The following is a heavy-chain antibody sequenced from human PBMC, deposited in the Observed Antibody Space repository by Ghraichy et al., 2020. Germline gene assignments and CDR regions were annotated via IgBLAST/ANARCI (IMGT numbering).Heavy chain of an antibody. J-gene: IGHJ4*02. Sequence: ASVKVSCKASGYTFTGYYMHWVRQAPGQGLEWMGWIHPTSGGTNYAQKFQGRVTMTRDTSISTAYMELSRLSSDDTAVYFCARDLDSTSCLYQWGQGTLVTVSS. CDR1: GYTFTGYY. V-gene: IGHV1-2*02. CDR3: ARDLDSTSCLYQ. CDR2: IHPTSGGT. D-gene: IGHD2-2*01.